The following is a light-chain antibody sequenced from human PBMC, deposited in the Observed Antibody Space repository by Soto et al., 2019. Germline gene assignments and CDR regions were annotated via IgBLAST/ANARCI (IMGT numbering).Light chain of an antibody. J-gene: IGLJ2*01. CDR2: EVT. CDR3: SSYTTSSTVL. Sequence: QSALTQPASVSGSPGQSITISCTGTSNDVGIYNYVSWYQQHPGKAPKLMIYEVTNRPSGVSNRFSGSKSGNTASLTISGLQAEDEADYYCSSYTTSSTVLFGGGTKLTVL. V-gene: IGLV2-14*01. CDR1: SNDVGIYNY.